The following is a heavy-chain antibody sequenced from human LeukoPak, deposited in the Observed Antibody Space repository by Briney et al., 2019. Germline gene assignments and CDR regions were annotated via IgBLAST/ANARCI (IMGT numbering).Heavy chain of an antibody. CDR2: INHGGST. V-gene: IGHV4-34*01. J-gene: IGHJ4*02. CDR1: GGSFSGYY. Sequence: SETLSLTCAVYGGSFSGYYWSWIRQPPGKGLEWIGEINHGGSTNYNPSLKSRVTISVDTSKNQFSLKLSSVTAADTAVYYCARSGSYYYRFDYWGQGTLVTVSS. D-gene: IGHD1-26*01. CDR3: ARSGSYYYRFDY.